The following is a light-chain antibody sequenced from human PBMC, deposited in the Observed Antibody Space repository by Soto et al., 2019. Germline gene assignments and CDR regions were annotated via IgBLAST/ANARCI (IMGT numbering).Light chain of an antibody. V-gene: IGLV2-14*01. CDR1: SSDVGGYNY. Sequence: QSALTQPASVSGSPGQSITISCTGTSSDVGGYNYVSWYQQHPGKAPKLMIYDVSNRPSGVSNRFSGSKSGNTASLTISGLQAEDEADYYCSSYPSSGTLDAFGTGTKVTVL. J-gene: IGLJ1*01. CDR2: DVS. CDR3: SSYPSSGTLDA.